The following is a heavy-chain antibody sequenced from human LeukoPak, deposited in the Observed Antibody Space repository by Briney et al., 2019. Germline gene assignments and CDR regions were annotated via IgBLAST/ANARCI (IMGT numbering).Heavy chain of an antibody. CDR2: IAHSGNGM. CDR3: ARGHYEMGV. CDR1: GFTFSDYY. V-gene: IGHV3-11*01. Sequence: GGSLRLSCAASGFTFSDYYMTWIRQAPGKGLEWVSHIAHSGNGMWYADAVKGRFTISRDNAKNLLFLQMDSLRAEDTAVYYCARGHYEMGVWGQGTTVIVSS. J-gene: IGHJ6*02.